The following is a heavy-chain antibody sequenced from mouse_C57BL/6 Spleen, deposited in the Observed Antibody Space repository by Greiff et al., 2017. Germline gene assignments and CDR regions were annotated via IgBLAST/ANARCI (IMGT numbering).Heavy chain of an antibody. CDR3: AIEGDFDAMDY. CDR1: GYTFTSYW. D-gene: IGHD3-3*01. CDR2: IHPSDSDT. V-gene: IGHV1-74*01. Sequence: QVQLQQPGAELVKPGASVKVSCKASGYTFTSYWMHWVKQRPGQGLGWIGRIHPSDSDTNYNQKFKGKATLTVDKSSSTAYMQLSSLPSEASAVYDCAIEGDFDAMDYWGQGTSVTVSS. J-gene: IGHJ4*01.